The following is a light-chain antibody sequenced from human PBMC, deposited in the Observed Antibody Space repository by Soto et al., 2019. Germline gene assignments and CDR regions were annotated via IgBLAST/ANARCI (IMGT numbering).Light chain of an antibody. CDR2: DVS. J-gene: IGLJ2*01. CDR3: GSYTSSDTMI. V-gene: IGLV2-14*01. Sequence: QSALTQPASVSGSPGQSITISCTGTSSDVDRYNYVSWYQQNPGKAPKLIIYDVSDRPSGVSNRFSGSKSCTTASLTISGLQAEDEADYYCGSYTSSDTMIFGGGTKLTVL. CDR1: SSDVDRYNY.